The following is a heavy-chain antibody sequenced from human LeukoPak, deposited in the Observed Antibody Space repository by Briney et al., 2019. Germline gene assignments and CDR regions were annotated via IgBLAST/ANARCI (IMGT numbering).Heavy chain of an antibody. Sequence: SETLSLTCTVSGGSIRSYYWSWIRQPPGKGLEWIGYIYFSGSTSYNPSLKGRVTISVDRSKNQFSLKLSSVTAADTAVYYCARTYCSGGSCHFDYWGQGTLVTVSS. CDR3: ARTYCSGGSCHFDY. J-gene: IGHJ4*02. CDR2: IYFSGST. D-gene: IGHD2-15*01. V-gene: IGHV4-59*08. CDR1: GGSIRSYY.